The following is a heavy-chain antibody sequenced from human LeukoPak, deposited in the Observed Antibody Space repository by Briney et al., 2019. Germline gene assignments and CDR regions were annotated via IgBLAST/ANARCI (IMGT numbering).Heavy chain of an antibody. D-gene: IGHD3-22*01. CDR3: AHTQYSCDSGGVDDAFGI. Sequence: SGPTLVKPTQTLTLTCTLSGLSLSTSGVPVGWIRQPPGKALEWLALIYWNDEKRYSPSLKSRLTITKDTSNIQVVLAMTNVDPVDTATYYCAHTQYSCDSGGVDDAFGIWGQGTMVTVSS. CDR1: GLSLSTSGVP. J-gene: IGHJ3*02. V-gene: IGHV2-5*01. CDR2: IYWNDEK.